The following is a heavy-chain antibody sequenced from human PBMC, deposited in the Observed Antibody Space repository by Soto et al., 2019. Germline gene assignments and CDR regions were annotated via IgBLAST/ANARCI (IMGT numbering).Heavy chain of an antibody. D-gene: IGHD2-15*01. CDR1: GFTLSSYW. CDR3: ARVGCSGGSCSDY. V-gene: IGHV3-74*01. J-gene: IGHJ4*02. CDR2: MNSYGSST. Sequence: EVQLVESGGGLVQPGGSLRLSCAVSGFTLSSYWMHWVRQVPGKGLVWVSRMNSYGSSTSYADSVKGRFTISTDNAKNTLYLQMNSMSAADTGIYYCARVGCSGGSCSDYWGQGTLVTVTS.